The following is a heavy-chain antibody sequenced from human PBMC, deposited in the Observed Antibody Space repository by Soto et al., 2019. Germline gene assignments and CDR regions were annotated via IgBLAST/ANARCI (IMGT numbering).Heavy chain of an antibody. D-gene: IGHD2-2*01. CDR2: IYSGGST. Sequence: TLSLTCTVSGGFVNSDTHSWSWIRQTPGKRLEWIGFIYSGGSTKNPSLRSRVTMSVDTSKNQFSLKLRSVIVADTAVYHCARFVRSCSATTCSTRADVWGQGITVTVSS. CDR1: GGFVNSDTHS. J-gene: IGHJ6*02. CDR3: ARFVRSCSATTCSTRADV. V-gene: IGHV4-61*01.